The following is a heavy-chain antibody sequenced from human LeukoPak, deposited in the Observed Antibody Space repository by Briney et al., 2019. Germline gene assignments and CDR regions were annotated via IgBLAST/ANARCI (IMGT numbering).Heavy chain of an antibody. CDR3: ARDRGYYDSSDGVLFDY. Sequence: SETLSLACTVSGGSIGSSGSYWGWIRQPPGKGLEWIGSIYYSGSTYYNPSLRSRVTISVDTSKNQFSLKLSSVTAADTAVYYCARDRGYYDSSDGVLFDYWGQGTLVTVSS. J-gene: IGHJ4*02. CDR2: IYYSGST. V-gene: IGHV4-39*07. D-gene: IGHD3-22*01. CDR1: GGSIGSSGSY.